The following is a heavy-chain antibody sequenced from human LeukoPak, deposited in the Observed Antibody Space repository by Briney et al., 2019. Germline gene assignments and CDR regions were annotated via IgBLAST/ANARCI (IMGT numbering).Heavy chain of an antibody. CDR1: GFTFSSYW. CDR2: IKQDGSEK. D-gene: IGHD3-10*01. CDR3: AKDLWFGELSSCY. Sequence: GGSLRLSCAASGFTFSSYWMSWVRQAPGKGLEWVANIKQDGSEKYYVDSVKGRFTISRDNAKNSLYLQMNSLRAEDTAVYYCAKDLWFGELSSCYWGQGTLVTVSS. V-gene: IGHV3-7*03. J-gene: IGHJ4*02.